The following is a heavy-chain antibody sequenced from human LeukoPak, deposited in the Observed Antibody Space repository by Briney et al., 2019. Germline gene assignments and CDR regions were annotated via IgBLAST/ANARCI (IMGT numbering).Heavy chain of an antibody. CDR2: IIPILGIA. V-gene: IGHV1-69*04. Sequence: ASVKVSCKASGYTFTSYGISWVRQAPGQGLEWMGRIIPILGIANYAQKFQGRVTITADKSTSTAYMELSSLRSEDTAVYYCARVARPGASSWFDPWGQGTLVTVSS. CDR3: ARVARPGASSWFDP. D-gene: IGHD2-2*01. CDR1: GYTFTSYG. J-gene: IGHJ5*02.